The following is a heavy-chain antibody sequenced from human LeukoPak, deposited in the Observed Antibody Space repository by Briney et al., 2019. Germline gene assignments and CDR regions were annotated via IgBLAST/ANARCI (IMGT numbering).Heavy chain of an antibody. CDR1: GGSINSGSYY. D-gene: IGHD2-15*01. V-gene: IGHV4-61*02. CDR3: AREVFCSGGSCYSSYWSDP. J-gene: IGHJ5*02. Sequence: SQTLSLTCTVSGGSINSGSYYWSWLRQPAGKGLEWIGRIYTTGSTNYNPSVKILVTSSVDTSKNQFSLKLSSVTAADTAVYYCAREVFCSGGSCYSSYWSDPWGQGTLITVSS. CDR2: IYTTGST.